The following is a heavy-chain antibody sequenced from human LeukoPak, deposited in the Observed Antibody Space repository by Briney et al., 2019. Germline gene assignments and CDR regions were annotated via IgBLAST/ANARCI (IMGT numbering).Heavy chain of an antibody. J-gene: IGHJ4*02. D-gene: IGHD3-9*01. CDR1: GYTFTGYY. V-gene: IGHV1-2*02. Sequence: ASVKVSCKASGYTFTGYYMHWVRQAPGQGLEWMGWINPNSGGTNYAQKFQGRVTMTRDTSISTAYMELSSLRSEDTAVYSCTRQRYFDWLSPFDYWGQGILVTVSS. CDR3: TRQRYFDWLSPFDY. CDR2: INPNSGGT.